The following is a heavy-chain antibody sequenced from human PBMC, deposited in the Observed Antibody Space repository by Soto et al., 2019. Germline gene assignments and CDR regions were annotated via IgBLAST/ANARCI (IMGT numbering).Heavy chain of an antibody. CDR3: VREIAPRGFDP. V-gene: IGHV6-1*01. J-gene: IGHJ5*02. CDR2: TYYRSKWYN. CDR1: GDSVSSNSAL. Sequence: PSQTLSLTSAISGDSVSSNSALWNWIRQSPSRGLEWLGRTYYRSKWYNDYAVSVKSRITINPDTSKNQFSLQLNSVAPEDTAVYYCVREIAPRGFDPWGPGTLVTVSS. D-gene: IGHD2-21*01.